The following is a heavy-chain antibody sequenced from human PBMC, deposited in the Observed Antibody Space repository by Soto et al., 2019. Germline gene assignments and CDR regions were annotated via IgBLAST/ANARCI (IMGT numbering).Heavy chain of an antibody. J-gene: IGHJ4*01. V-gene: IGHV5-10-1*01. CDR1: GYSFPNYW. D-gene: IGHD3-16*01. CDR2: IHPSDAHT. Sequence: PGESLKISCKGAGYSFPNYWISWVRQVPGEGLEWVGRIHPSDAHTNYSPSFQGHVIISADKSISTAYLQWNSLKAPDTAIYYCARQFYDARDYRGEDYWGHGTLVTVSS. CDR3: ARQFYDARDYRGEDY.